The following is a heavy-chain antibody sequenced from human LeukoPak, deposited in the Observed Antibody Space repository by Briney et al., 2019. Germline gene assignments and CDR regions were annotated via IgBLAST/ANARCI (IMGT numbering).Heavy chain of an antibody. V-gene: IGHV3-11*04. D-gene: IGHD3-22*01. J-gene: IGHJ5*02. CDR2: ISSSGATI. Sequence: GGSLRLSCAASGFTFSDYYMSWIRQAPGKGLEWVSYISSSGATIYYADSVKGRFTISRDNAKNTLNLQMNSLRAEDTAVYYCARDLGQYYDTSDNWFDPWGQGTLVTVSS. CDR1: GFTFSDYY. CDR3: ARDLGQYYDTSDNWFDP.